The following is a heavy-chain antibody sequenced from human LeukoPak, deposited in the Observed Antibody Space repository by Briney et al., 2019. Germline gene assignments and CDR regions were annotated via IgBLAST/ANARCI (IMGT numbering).Heavy chain of an antibody. Sequence: GGSLRLSCAASGFTFSSYGMHWVRQAPGKGLEWVAFIRYDGSNKYYADSVKGRFTISRDNSKNTLYLQMNSLRAEDTAVYYCAKCDGRAVAGRGYYYMDVWGKGTTVTISS. CDR2: IRYDGSNK. D-gene: IGHD6-19*01. J-gene: IGHJ6*03. CDR1: GFTFSSYG. V-gene: IGHV3-30*02. CDR3: AKCDGRAVAGRGYYYMDV.